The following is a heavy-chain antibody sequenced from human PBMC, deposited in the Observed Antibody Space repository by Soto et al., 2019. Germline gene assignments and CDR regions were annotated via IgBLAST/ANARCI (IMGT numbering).Heavy chain of an antibody. D-gene: IGHD2-15*01. CDR2: ISSSSSYI. J-gene: IGHJ3*02. V-gene: IGHV3-21*01. CDR3: ARVGYCSGGSCYGLAFDI. Sequence: GGSLRLSCAASGFTFSSYSMNWVRQAPGKGLEWVSSISSSSSYIYYADSVKGRFTISRDNAKNSLYLQMNSRMAEDTAVYYCARVGYCSGGSCYGLAFDIWGQGTMVTVSS. CDR1: GFTFSSYS.